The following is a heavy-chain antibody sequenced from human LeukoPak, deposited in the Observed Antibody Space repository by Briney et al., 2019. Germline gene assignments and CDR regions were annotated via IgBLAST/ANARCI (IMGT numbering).Heavy chain of an antibody. CDR2: ISYDGSNK. D-gene: IGHD4-23*01. V-gene: IGHV3-30-3*01. CDR1: GFTFSSYA. Sequence: GGSLRLSCAASGFTFSSYAMHWVRQAPGKGPEWVAVISYDGSNKYYADSVKGRFTISRDNSKNTLYLQMNSLRAEDTAVYYCAREGADYGGYYFDYWGQGTLVTVSS. J-gene: IGHJ4*02. CDR3: AREGADYGGYYFDY.